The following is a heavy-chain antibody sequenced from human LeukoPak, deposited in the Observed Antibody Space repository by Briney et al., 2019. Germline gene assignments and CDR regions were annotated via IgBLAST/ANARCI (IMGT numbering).Heavy chain of an antibody. J-gene: IGHJ4*01. CDR1: GFTFSSYS. Sequence: PGGSLRLSCAASGFTFSSYSMNWVRQAPGKGLEWVSYISSSSTTIYYADSVKGRFTISRDNAKNSLYLQMNSLRDEDTAVYYCARYCSSSSCSGGFDYWGHGTLVTVSS. V-gene: IGHV3-48*02. D-gene: IGHD2-2*01. CDR3: ARYCSSSSCSGGFDY. CDR2: ISSSSTTI.